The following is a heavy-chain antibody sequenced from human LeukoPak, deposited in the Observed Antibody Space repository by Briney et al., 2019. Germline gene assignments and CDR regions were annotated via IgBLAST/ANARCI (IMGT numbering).Heavy chain of an antibody. CDR3: ARIDYGGNSLHSGVDY. J-gene: IGHJ4*02. V-gene: IGHV1-69*04. CDR2: IILILTIT. Sequence: GASVKVSCKASGGTFNSYAISWVRQAPGQGLEWMGRIILILTITNSAQKFQGRVTITADKSTNTAYMELSSLRSEDTAVYYCARIDYGGNSLHSGVDYWGQGTLVTVSS. D-gene: IGHD4-23*01. CDR1: GGTFNSYA.